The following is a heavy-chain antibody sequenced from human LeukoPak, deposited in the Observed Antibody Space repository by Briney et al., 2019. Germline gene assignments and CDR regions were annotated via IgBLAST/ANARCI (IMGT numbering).Heavy chain of an antibody. V-gene: IGHV3-33*01. CDR3: ARARNDYDSSGFSALDL. Sequence: GKSLRLSCAASGFTFSSYGMHWVRQAPGKGLEWVAVTWYDGSNKYCADSVKGRFTISRDNSKNTLYLQMNSLRAEGTAVYYCARARNDYDSSGFSALDLWGQGTLVTVSS. D-gene: IGHD3-22*01. CDR2: TWYDGSNK. J-gene: IGHJ5*02. CDR1: GFTFSSYG.